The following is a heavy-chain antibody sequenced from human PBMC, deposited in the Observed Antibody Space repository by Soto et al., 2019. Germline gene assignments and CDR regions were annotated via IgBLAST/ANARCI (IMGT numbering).Heavy chain of an antibody. CDR1: GFTFSSYS. CDR2: ISSSSTI. V-gene: IGHV3-48*01. CDR3: ASETYQLPYYMVV. J-gene: IGHJ6*03. D-gene: IGHD2-2*01. Sequence: PGGSLRLSCAASGFTFSSYSMNWVRQAPGKGLEWVSYISSSSTIYYADSVKGRFTISRDNAKNSLYLQMNSLRAEDTAVYYCASETYQLPYYMVVWGKGTTVTVS.